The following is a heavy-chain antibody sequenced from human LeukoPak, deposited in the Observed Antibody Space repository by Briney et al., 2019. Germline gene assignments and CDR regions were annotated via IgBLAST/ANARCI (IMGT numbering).Heavy chain of an antibody. Sequence: GASVKVSCKASGYTFTDYYMHWVRQATGQGLEWMGWMNPNSGNTGYAQKFQGRVTMTRNTSISTAYMELSSLRSEDTAVYYCARRPSGRKGRSSWYWGRGPGTVYYGMGVWGQGTTVTVSS. V-gene: IGHV1-8*02. CDR3: ARRPSGRKGRSSWYWGRGPGTVYYGMGV. D-gene: IGHD6-13*01. CDR1: GYTFTDYY. CDR2: MNPNSGNT. J-gene: IGHJ6*02.